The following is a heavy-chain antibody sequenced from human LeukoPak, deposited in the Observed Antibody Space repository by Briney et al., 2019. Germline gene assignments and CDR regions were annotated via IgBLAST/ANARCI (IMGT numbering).Heavy chain of an antibody. CDR1: SDSITFYY. Sequence: PSETLSLTCNVSSDSITFYYWNWIRQSPGKGLEWIGHIYYTGTTKYNPSLKSRVTISLDTAKNQISLSLSSVTAADTAVYYCARDRYYYGSGSLYFDYWGQGTLVTVSS. J-gene: IGHJ4*02. D-gene: IGHD3-10*01. V-gene: IGHV4-59*01. CDR2: IYYTGTT. CDR3: ARDRYYYGSGSLYFDY.